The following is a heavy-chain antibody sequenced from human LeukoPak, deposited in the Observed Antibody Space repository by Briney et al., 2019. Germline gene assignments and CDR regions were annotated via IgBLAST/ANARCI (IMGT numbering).Heavy chain of an antibody. J-gene: IGHJ4*02. V-gene: IGHV4-4*07. CDR2: IYSSGST. Sequence: SETLSLTCTVSGGSINNYYWTWIRQPAGKGLEWIGRIYSSGSTDYNPSLKSRVTVSVDTPKNQFSLKLSSVTAADTAMYYCARDSSANYFDYWGQGTLVTVSS. CDR3: ARDSSANYFDY. CDR1: GGSINNYY.